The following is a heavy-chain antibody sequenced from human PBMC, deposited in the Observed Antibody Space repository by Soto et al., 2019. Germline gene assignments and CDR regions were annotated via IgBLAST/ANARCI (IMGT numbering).Heavy chain of an antibody. D-gene: IGHD3-3*01. CDR3: ARQRVITIFGVVIMRSPRWLDP. CDR1: GGSISSSSYY. Sequence: SETLSLTCTVSGGSISSSSYYWGWIRQPPGKGLEWIGSIYYSGSTYYNPSLKSRVTISVDTPKNQFSLKLSSVTAADTAVYYCARQRVITIFGVVIMRSPRWLDPWGQGTLVTVSS. CDR2: IYYSGST. J-gene: IGHJ5*02. V-gene: IGHV4-39*01.